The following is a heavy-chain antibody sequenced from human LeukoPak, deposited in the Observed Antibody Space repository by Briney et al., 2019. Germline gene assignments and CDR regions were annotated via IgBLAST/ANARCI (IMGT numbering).Heavy chain of an antibody. Sequence: GRSLRLSCAASGFTFSSYGMHWVRQAPGKGLEWVAVIWYGGSNKYYADSVKGRFTISRDNSKHTLYLQTNSLRAEDTAVYYCARDEVSIGSSESYFDYWGQGTLVTVSS. CDR1: GFTFSSYG. D-gene: IGHD2-2*01. CDR3: ARDEVSIGSSESYFDY. V-gene: IGHV3-33*01. CDR2: IWYGGSNK. J-gene: IGHJ4*02.